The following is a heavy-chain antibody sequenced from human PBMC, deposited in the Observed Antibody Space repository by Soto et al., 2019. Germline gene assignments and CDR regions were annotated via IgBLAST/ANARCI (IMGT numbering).Heavy chain of an antibody. V-gene: IGHV3-23*01. CDR1: GFTFSSYA. J-gene: IGHJ4*02. Sequence: GGSLRLSCAASGFTFSSYAMSWVRQAPGKGLEWVSAISGSGGSTYYADSVEGRFTISRDNSKNTLYLQMNSLRAEDTAVYYCAKSDCYDSSGYYYPMCYWGQGTLVTVSS. D-gene: IGHD3-22*01. CDR2: ISGSGGST. CDR3: AKSDCYDSSGYYYPMCY.